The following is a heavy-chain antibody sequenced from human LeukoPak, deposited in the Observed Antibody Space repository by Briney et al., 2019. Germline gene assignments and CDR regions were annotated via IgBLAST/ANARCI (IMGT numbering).Heavy chain of an antibody. CDR3: ARGLGYSYGYGIDY. J-gene: IGHJ4*02. V-gene: IGHV3-33*08. Sequence: GGSLRLSCIASGFTFTHYAMTWVRQAPGKGLEWVAIIWYDGSNKYYADSVKGRFTISRDNSKNTLYLQMNSLRAEDTAVYSCARGLGYSYGYGIDYWGQGTLVTVSS. CDR2: IWYDGSNK. D-gene: IGHD5-18*01. CDR1: GFTFTHYA.